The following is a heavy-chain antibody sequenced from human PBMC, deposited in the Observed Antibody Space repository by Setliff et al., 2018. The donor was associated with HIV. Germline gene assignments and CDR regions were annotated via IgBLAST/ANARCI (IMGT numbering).Heavy chain of an antibody. CDR1: GYTFINYA. J-gene: IGHJ5*02. Sequence: ASVKVSCKASGYTFINYAMNWVRQAPGQGLEWMGWINTQTGSPTYAQAFTGRFVFSVDNSVTTAYLQISGLKADDTAVYYCARALYGDYGGDLNWLDPWGQGTLVTVSS. CDR2: INTQTGSP. D-gene: IGHD4-17*01. CDR3: ARALYGDYGGDLNWLDP. V-gene: IGHV7-4-1*02.